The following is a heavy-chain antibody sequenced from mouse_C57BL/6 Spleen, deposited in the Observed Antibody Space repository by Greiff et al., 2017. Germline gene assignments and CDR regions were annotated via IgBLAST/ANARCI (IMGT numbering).Heavy chain of an antibody. CDR3: ARSHFYYGSSYVGAMDD. V-gene: IGHV1-76*01. CDR1: GYTFTDYY. Sequence: VQLQQSGAELVRPGASVKLSCKASGYTFTDYYINWVKQRPGQGLEWIARIYPGSGNTYYNEKFKGKATLTAEKSSSTAYMQLSSLTSEDSAVYFCARSHFYYGSSYVGAMDDWGQGTAVTVSS. D-gene: IGHD1-1*01. CDR2: IYPGSGNT. J-gene: IGHJ4*01.